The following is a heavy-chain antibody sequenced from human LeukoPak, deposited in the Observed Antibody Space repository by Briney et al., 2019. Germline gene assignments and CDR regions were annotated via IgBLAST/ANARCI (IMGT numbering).Heavy chain of an antibody. V-gene: IGHV4-61*01. D-gene: IGHD3-22*01. CDR2: IYYSGGT. Sequence: SETLSLTCTVSGGSVSSGSYYWSWIRQPPGKGLEWIGYIYYSGGTNYNPSLKSRVTISVDTSKNQFSLKLSSVTAADTAVYYCASTYYYDSSGYFQHWGQGTLVTVSS. J-gene: IGHJ1*01. CDR1: GGSVSSGSYY. CDR3: ASTYYYDSSGYFQH.